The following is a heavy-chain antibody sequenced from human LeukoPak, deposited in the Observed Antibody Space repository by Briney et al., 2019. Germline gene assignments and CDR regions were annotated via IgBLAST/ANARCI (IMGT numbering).Heavy chain of an antibody. Sequence: PGGSLRLSCEASGFSVGSKYMNWVRQAPGKGLEWVSILYSGADTYYADSVRGRFAISRDSSESTVFLQMNSLRADDTAVYYCARVGDHYHWYFDLWGRGTRVSVSS. D-gene: IGHD3-10*01. CDR2: LYSGADT. CDR1: GFSVGSKY. CDR3: ARVGDHYHWYFDL. V-gene: IGHV3-53*01. J-gene: IGHJ2*01.